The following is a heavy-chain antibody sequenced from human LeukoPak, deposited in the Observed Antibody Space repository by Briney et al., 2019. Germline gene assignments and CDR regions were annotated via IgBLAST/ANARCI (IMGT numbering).Heavy chain of an antibody. CDR2: INPSGGST. CDR1: GYTFTSYY. CDR3: ARARGYNWFDP. J-gene: IGHJ5*02. Sequence: ASVKVSCKASGYTFTSYYMHWVRQAPGQGLEWMGIINPSGGSTSYAQKFQGRVTMTRDTSISTAYMELSRLRSDDTAVYYCARARGYNWFDPWGQGTLVTVSS. D-gene: IGHD3-16*01. V-gene: IGHV1-46*01.